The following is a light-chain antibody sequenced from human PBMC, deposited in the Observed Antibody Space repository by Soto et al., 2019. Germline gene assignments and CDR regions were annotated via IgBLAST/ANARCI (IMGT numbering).Light chain of an antibody. Sequence: EIVMTQSPATLSVSPGERATLSCRASQSVSSYLAWYQQKPGQAPRLLIYDASNRATGIPARFSGSGSGTDFTLTISSLQSEDFAVYYCQQYNAWPPITFGQGTRLEIK. CDR1: QSVSSY. J-gene: IGKJ5*01. V-gene: IGKV3D-15*01. CDR3: QQYNAWPPIT. CDR2: DAS.